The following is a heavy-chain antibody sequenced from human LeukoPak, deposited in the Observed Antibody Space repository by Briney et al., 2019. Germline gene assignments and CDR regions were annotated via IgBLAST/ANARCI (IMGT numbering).Heavy chain of an antibody. V-gene: IGHV4-59*01. D-gene: IGHD4-17*01. Sequence: SETLSLTCTLSSGSINRYYWSWIRQPPGKGLEWIGYIYYSGSTDYNPPLKRRVTISVDTSKNQFSLKLSSVTAADTAVYYCARDRTPKYGNDAFDVWGQGTMVTVSS. CDR3: ARDRTPKYGNDAFDV. CDR1: SGSINRYY. CDR2: IYYSGST. J-gene: IGHJ3*01.